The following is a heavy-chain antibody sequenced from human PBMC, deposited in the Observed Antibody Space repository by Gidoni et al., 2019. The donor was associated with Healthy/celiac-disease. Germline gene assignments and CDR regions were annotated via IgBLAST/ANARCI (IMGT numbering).Heavy chain of an antibody. CDR3: ARGAYCGGDCYSDY. CDR1: GFTVSSNY. J-gene: IGHJ4*02. D-gene: IGHD2-21*02. Sequence: EVQLVESGGGLVQPGGSLRLSCAASGFTVSSNYMSWVRQAPGKGLEWVSVIYSGGSTYYADSVKGRFTISRDNSKNTLYLQMNSLRAEDTAVYYCARGAYCGGDCYSDYWGQGTLVTVSS. V-gene: IGHV3-66*02. CDR2: IYSGGST.